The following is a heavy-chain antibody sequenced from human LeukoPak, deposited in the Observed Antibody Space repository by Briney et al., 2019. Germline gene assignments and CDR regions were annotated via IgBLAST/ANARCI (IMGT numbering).Heavy chain of an antibody. V-gene: IGHV3-7*03. D-gene: IGHD6-13*01. CDR1: GFTFSSYA. J-gene: IGHJ3*02. Sequence: GGSLRLSCAASGFTFSSYAMSWVRQAPGKGLEWVANIKEDGSEKYYVDSVKGRFTISRDNSKNTLYLQMNSLRAEDTAVYYCARSPTGYSSSEGAFDIWGQGTMVTVSS. CDR2: IKEDGSEK. CDR3: ARSPTGYSSSEGAFDI.